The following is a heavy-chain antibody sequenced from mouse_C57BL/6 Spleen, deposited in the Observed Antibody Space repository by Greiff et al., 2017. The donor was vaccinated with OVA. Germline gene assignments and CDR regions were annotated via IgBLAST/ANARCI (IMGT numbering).Heavy chain of an antibody. J-gene: IGHJ4*01. D-gene: IGHD2-3*01. CDR2: INPNNGGT. V-gene: IGHV1-18*01. CDR3: TRSRMYDGYYTGDMDY. CDR1: GYTFTDYN. Sequence: VQLKESGPELVKPGASVKIPCKASGYTFTDYNLDWVKQSHGKSLEWIGDINPNNGGTIYNQKFKGKAPLTVDKSSSTAYRELRSLTSEDTAVYYRTRSRMYDGYYTGDMDYWRQRTSVTVSS.